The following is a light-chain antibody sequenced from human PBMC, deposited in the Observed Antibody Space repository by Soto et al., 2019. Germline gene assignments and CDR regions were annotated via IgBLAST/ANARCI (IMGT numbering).Light chain of an antibody. CDR2: KAS. V-gene: IGKV1-5*03. CDR1: QIISIY. J-gene: IGKJ4*01. CDR3: QHYNSA. Sequence: DIQMTQSPSTLSASVGDRVTITGRASQIISIYLAWYQKKPGKAPKIPIYKASTLESGVPSRFSGGGSWTEFTLTIRRLQPDDFASYYCQHYNSAFGGGTKVEIK.